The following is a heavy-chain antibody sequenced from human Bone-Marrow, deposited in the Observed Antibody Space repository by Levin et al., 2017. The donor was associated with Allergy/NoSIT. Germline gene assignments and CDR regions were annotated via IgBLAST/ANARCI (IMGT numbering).Heavy chain of an antibody. D-gene: IGHD6-13*01. Sequence: SLKISCAASGFTFDDYAMHWVRQAPGKGLEWVSGISWNSGTLGYADSVKGRFTISRDNAKNSLYLQMNSLRAEDTALYYCARDSSSGPYYFYGMDVWGQGTTVTVSS. J-gene: IGHJ6*02. CDR1: GFTFDDYA. CDR3: ARDSSSGPYYFYGMDV. V-gene: IGHV3-9*01. CDR2: ISWNSGTL.